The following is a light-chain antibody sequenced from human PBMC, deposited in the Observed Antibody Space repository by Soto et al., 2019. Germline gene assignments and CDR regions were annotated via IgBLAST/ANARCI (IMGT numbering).Light chain of an antibody. V-gene: IGKV3-20*01. Sequence: EIVLTQSPCTLALSPGERATLSCRASQSVSSSYLAWYQHKPGHAPSLLIYGASNRATGIPDRLSGSESGTDFTLTISRLEPEDFAVYYCQQYGSSSTFGGGTKVDIK. CDR3: QQYGSSST. J-gene: IGKJ4*01. CDR1: QSVSSSY. CDR2: GAS.